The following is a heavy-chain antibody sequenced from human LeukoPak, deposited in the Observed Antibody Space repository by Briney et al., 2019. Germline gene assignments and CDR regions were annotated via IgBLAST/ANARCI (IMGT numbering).Heavy chain of an antibody. Sequence: GESLRLSCAASGFTFSSYWMTWVRQAPGKGLEWVSAISGSGGSTYYADSVKGRFTISRDNSKNTLYLQMNSLRAEDTAVYYCAKGRGYDSSGLDYWGQGTLVTVSS. CDR2: ISGSGGST. CDR1: GFTFSSYW. V-gene: IGHV3-23*01. J-gene: IGHJ4*02. CDR3: AKGRGYDSSGLDY. D-gene: IGHD3-22*01.